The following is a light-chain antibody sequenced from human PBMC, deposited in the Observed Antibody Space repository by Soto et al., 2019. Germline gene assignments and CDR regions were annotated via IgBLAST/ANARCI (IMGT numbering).Light chain of an antibody. CDR2: SND. CDR3: AAWYDSLNGWV. CDR1: SSNIESNT. V-gene: IGLV1-44*01. Sequence: QSVLTQAPSASGTPGQRVTISCSGSSSNIESNTVTWYQQVPGTAPKLLIYSNDQRPSGVPDRFSGSKSGTSASLAIAGLQSEDEADYYCAAWYDSLNGWVFGGGTKLTVL. J-gene: IGLJ3*02.